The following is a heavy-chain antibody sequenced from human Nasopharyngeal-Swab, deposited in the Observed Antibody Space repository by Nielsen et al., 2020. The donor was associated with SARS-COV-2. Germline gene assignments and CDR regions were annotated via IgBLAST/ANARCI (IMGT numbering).Heavy chain of an antibody. Sequence: WIRQPPGKRLVWVSRINSDGSSTSYADSVKGRFTISRDNAKNTLYLQMNSLRAEDTAVYYCARDNSGYDTYFDYWGQGTLVTVSS. CDR2: INSDGSST. D-gene: IGHD5-12*01. CDR3: ARDNSGYDTYFDY. V-gene: IGHV3-74*01. J-gene: IGHJ4*02.